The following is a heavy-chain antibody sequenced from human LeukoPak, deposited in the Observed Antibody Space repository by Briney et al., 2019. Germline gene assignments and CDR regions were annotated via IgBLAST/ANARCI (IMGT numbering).Heavy chain of an antibody. CDR3: ATDRGWRTSGYYLYYFEY. D-gene: IGHD3-3*01. CDR1: GFIFTDYF. CDR2: IKHDGSEK. J-gene: IGHJ4*02. Sequence: GGSLRLSCAASGFIFTDYFMSWVRQAPGKGLEWVASIKHDGSEKYYVDSVRGRFTISRDNTMNSLYLQMSSLRAEDTAVYYCATDRGWRTSGYYLYYFEYWGQGTLVTYSS. V-gene: IGHV3-7*01.